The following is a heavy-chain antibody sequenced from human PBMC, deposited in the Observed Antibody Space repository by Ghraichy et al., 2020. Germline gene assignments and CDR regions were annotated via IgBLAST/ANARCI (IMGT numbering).Heavy chain of an antibody. CDR2: LRQDGSQK. CDR3: VRDHSSGWSVDY. Sequence: GGSLRLSCAVSGFTFSNYWMSWVRQPPGKGLEWVANLRQDGSQKYSVDSVKGRFTISRNNADTSLYLQMNSLRAEDTAVYYGVRDHSSGWSVDYWGQGTLVTVSS. D-gene: IGHD6-19*01. V-gene: IGHV3-7*03. J-gene: IGHJ4*02. CDR1: GFTFSNYW.